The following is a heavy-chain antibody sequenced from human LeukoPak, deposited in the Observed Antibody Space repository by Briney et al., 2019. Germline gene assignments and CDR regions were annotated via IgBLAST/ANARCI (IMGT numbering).Heavy chain of an antibody. D-gene: IGHD3-22*01. CDR3: VRSAFHAGSGNYYDY. V-gene: IGHV3-11*04. Sequence: KAGGSLRLSCAASGFIFSDHYMSWIRQAPGKGLEWISYITSSSSKMFYADSVKGRFTISRDNSKNSLYLQMNSLRVEDTAVYYCVRSAFHAGSGNYYDYWGQGTLVTVSS. J-gene: IGHJ4*02. CDR2: ITSSSSKM. CDR1: GFIFSDHY.